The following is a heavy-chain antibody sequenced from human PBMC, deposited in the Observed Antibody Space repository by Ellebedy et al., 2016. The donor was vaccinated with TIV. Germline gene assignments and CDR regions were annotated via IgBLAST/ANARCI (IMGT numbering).Heavy chain of an antibody. CDR3: ARDRGNPLYGDYGGDY. D-gene: IGHD4-17*01. V-gene: IGHV4-39*02. CDR1: GGSISSSSYY. Sequence: MPSETLSLTCTVSGGSISSSSYYWGWIRQPPGKGLEWIGSIYYSGSTYYNPSLKSRVTISVDTSKNQFSLKLSSVTAADTAVYYCARDRGNPLYGDYGGDYWGQGTLVTVSS. J-gene: IGHJ4*02. CDR2: IYYSGST.